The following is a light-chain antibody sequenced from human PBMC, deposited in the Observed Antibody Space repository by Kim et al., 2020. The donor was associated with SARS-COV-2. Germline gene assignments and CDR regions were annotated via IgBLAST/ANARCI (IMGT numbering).Light chain of an antibody. V-gene: IGKV1-17*01. CDR3: LQHNSYPIT. CDR2: GAS. Sequence: ESEGDRVNITCRASQDIRNELGWYQQSPGRAPKRLIYGASSLQSGVPSRFSGSGSVTEFTLTISSLQPEDFATYFCLQHNSYPITFGQGTRLEIK. J-gene: IGKJ5*01. CDR1: QDIRNE.